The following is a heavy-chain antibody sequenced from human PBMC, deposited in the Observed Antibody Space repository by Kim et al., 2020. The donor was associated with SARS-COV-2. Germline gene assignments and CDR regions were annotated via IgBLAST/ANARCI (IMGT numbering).Heavy chain of an antibody. D-gene: IGHD6-19*01. J-gene: IGHJ1*01. CDR2: INTNTVHT. CDR1: GYTFTSFD. CDR3: ARGRGQWPVLH. Sequence: ASVKVSCKASGYTFTSFDINWVRQAAGQGLEWMGWINTNTVHTGYAQKFQGRVSMTRNTSISTAYMELSGLRSDDAAVYFCARGRGQWPVLHSCQGTQV. V-gene: IGHV1-8*02.